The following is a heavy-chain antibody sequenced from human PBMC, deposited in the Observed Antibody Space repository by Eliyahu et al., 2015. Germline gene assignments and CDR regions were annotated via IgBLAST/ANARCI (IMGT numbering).Heavy chain of an antibody. D-gene: IGHD2-15*01. CDR3: ARGPYCSGGNNCYSQFFDQ. CDR2: IRTYDGDT. CDR1: GYTFXNXG. Sequence: QVHLVQSGTEMRKPGASVKVSCKTSGYTFXNXGXXWVRQAPGQGLXWLGWIRTYDGDTNYAXNLQGRVTMTTDRSTRTIYMELTSLRSDDTAVYYCARGPYCSGGNNCYSQFFDQWGQGTLVTVSS. J-gene: IGHJ4*02. V-gene: IGHV1-18*01.